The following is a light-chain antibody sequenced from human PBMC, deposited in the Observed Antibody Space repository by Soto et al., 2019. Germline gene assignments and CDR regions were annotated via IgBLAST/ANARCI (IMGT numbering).Light chain of an antibody. CDR3: QQRSNWPPSLT. J-gene: IGKJ4*01. CDR2: GAS. V-gene: IGKV3-11*01. CDR1: QSVGSN. Sequence: EIVLTQSPATLFVSSGERATLLIRASQSVGSNLAWYQQKPGQAPRLLIYGASNRATGIPDRFSGSGSGTDFTLTISSLGPEDFAVYYCQQRSNWPPSLTFGGGTKVDIK.